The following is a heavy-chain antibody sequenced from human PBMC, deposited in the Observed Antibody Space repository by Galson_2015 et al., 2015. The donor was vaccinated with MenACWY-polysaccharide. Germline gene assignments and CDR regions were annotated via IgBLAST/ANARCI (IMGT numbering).Heavy chain of an antibody. CDR2: ISSSVSTI. J-gene: IGHJ5*02. CDR1: EFTFSDYY. V-gene: IGHV3-11*04. CDR3: ARDLDAEAVAGIWVVPAPGFDP. D-gene: IGHD6-19*01. Sequence: SLRLSCAASEFTFSDYYMSWLRQAPGKGLEWVSYISSSVSTIYYADSVKGRFTISRDNAKNSLYLQMNSLRAEDTAVHYCARDLDAEAVAGIWVVPAPGFDPSAQGLLGAGSS.